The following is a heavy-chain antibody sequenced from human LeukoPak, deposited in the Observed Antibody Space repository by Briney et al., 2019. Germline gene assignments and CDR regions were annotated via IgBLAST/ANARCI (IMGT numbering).Heavy chain of an antibody. V-gene: IGHV3-30*18. CDR3: AKDLAIGSCTSPDY. CDR1: GFTFSSYG. Sequence: GGSLRLSCAASGFTFSSYGMHWVRQAPGKGLEWVAVISYDGSNKYYADSVKGRFTISRDNSKNSLYLQMNSLSAEDTAVYYCAKDLAIGSCTSPDYWGQGTLVTVSS. J-gene: IGHJ4*02. D-gene: IGHD2-8*01. CDR2: ISYDGSNK.